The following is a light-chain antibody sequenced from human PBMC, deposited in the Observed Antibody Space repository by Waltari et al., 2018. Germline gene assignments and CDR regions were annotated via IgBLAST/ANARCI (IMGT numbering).Light chain of an antibody. V-gene: IGKV2-29*02. Sequence: DIVMTQTPLSLPVTPGEPASISCRSSQSLLHSSGNTYLYWYLQKPGQPPRLLIYRVSNRFSGVPDRFSGSGSGTDFTLKISRVEAEDVGVYYCMQALQTPRTFGQGTKVEIK. J-gene: IGKJ1*01. CDR2: RVS. CDR1: QSLLHSSGNTY. CDR3: MQALQTPRT.